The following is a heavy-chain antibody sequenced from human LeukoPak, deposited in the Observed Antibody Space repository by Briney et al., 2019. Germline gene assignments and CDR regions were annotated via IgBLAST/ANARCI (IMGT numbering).Heavy chain of an antibody. CDR1: GSTFSPYW. D-gene: IGHD3-10*01. CDR3: ARAKRPMVLDH. V-gene: IGHV3-7*03. CDR2: KKLDGSEG. J-gene: IGHJ4*02. Sequence: GGPLRLPCAASGSTFSPYWLNWVRRAPGKGLEWVANKKLDGSEGYYVDSVKGRFTLSRDNAQNSLYLQMNSLRDDDTAVYYCARAKRPMVLDHWGQGTLVTVSS.